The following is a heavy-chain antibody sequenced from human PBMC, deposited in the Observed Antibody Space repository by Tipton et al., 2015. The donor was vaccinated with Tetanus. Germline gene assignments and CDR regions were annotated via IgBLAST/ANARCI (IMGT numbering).Heavy chain of an antibody. D-gene: IGHD6-19*01. Sequence: GSLRLSCEASGFTFGDYAMNWVRQAPGKGLEWVSSISDSGGTTYYAGSVKGRFTLSRDNSKYTLFLHMDPLRAEDTAVYYCAKEVDVSSGWRNFDYWGQGTLVTVSS. V-gene: IGHV3-23*01. CDR1: GFTFGDYA. CDR2: ISDSGGTT. J-gene: IGHJ4*02. CDR3: AKEVDVSSGWRNFDY.